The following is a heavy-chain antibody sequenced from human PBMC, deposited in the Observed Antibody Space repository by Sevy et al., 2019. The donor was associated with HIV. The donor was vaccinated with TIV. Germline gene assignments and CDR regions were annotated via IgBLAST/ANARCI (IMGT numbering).Heavy chain of an antibody. Sequence: GGSLRLSCAASGFTFSSYAMSWVRQAPGKGLEWVSAISGSGYLTYYTDSVKGRFTISRDKSKNTLYLQMNSLRSEDTAVYYCEKEGGGYYYDSSGLFDYWGQGTLVTVSS. CDR1: GFTFSSYA. V-gene: IGHV3-23*01. CDR3: EKEGGGYYYDSSGLFDY. J-gene: IGHJ4*02. CDR2: ISGSGYLT. D-gene: IGHD3-22*01.